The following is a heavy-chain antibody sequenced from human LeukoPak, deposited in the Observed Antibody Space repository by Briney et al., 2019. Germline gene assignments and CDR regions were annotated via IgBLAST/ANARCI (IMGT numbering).Heavy chain of an antibody. CDR1: GFTFSSYG. Sequence: GGSLRLSCAALGFTFSSYGMSWVRQAPGKGLEWVSSISDSGSSTYYADSVKGRFTISRDNSKNTLYLQMNSLRVEDTAVYYCVREDATAFDYWGQGTLVAVSS. V-gene: IGHV3-23*01. J-gene: IGHJ4*02. D-gene: IGHD4-17*01. CDR2: ISDSGSST. CDR3: VREDATAFDY.